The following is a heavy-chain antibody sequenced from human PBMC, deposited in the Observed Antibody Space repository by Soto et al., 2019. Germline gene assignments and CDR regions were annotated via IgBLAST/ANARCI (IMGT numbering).Heavy chain of an antibody. CDR1: GFTFSSYW. CDR2: IKSDGSST. Sequence: GGSLRLSCAASGFTFSSYWMHWVRQAPGKGLVWVSRIKSDGSSTNYADSVQGRFTISRDNAKNTLYLQMNSLRAEDTAVYYCARDHSYYDSSGFDYFDYWGQVTLVTVSS. D-gene: IGHD3-22*01. J-gene: IGHJ4*02. V-gene: IGHV3-74*01. CDR3: ARDHSYYDSSGFDYFDY.